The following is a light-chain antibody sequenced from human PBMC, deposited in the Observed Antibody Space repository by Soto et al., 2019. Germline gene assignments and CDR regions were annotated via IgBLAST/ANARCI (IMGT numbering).Light chain of an antibody. V-gene: IGLV2-8*01. CDR1: SSDVGDYNY. CDR2: EVS. Sequence: QSVLTQPPSASGSLGQSVTIPCTGTSSDVGDYNYVSRYQQHPGKVPKLMIYEVSKRPSGVPDRFSGSKSGNTASLTVSGLQAEDEADYYCSSFAGSPVVFGGGTKVTVL. J-gene: IGLJ2*01. CDR3: SSFAGSPVV.